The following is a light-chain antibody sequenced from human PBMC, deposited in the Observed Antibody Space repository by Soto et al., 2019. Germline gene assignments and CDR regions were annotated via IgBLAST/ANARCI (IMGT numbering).Light chain of an antibody. V-gene: IGLV2-14*01. CDR3: TSYTSSSTLV. Sequence: QSVLTQPASVSGSPGQSITISCTGTSSDVGGYNYVSWYQHHPGKAPKLMIYEVNYRPSGVSNRFSGSKSGNTASLTISGLQADDEADYYCTSYTSSSTLVFGGGTKLTVL. CDR2: EVN. J-gene: IGLJ3*02. CDR1: SSDVGGYNY.